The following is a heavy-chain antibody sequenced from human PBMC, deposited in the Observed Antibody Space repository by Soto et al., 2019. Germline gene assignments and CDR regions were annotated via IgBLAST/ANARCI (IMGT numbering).Heavy chain of an antibody. CDR2: ISWDGGST. CDR3: AKSIAADSYGMDV. CDR1: GFTFDDYT. Sequence: EVQLVESGGVVVQPGGSLRLSCAASGFTFDDYTMHWVRQAPGKGLEWVSLISWDGGSTYYADSVKGRFTISRDNSKNSLYLQMNSLRTEDTALYYCAKSIAADSYGMDVWGQGTTVTVSS. D-gene: IGHD6-13*01. J-gene: IGHJ6*02. V-gene: IGHV3-43*01.